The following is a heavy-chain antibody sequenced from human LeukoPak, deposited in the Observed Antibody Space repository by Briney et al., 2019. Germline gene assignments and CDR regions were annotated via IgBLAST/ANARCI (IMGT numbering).Heavy chain of an antibody. V-gene: IGHV1-3*02. Sequence: ASVKVSCKASGYTFTSYAMHWVRQAPGQRLEWMGWSNAGNGNTKYSQEFQGRVTITRDTSASTAYMELSSLRSEDMAVYYCARGRPVLLWFGEPSNWFDPWGQGTLVAVSS. CDR3: ARGRPVLLWFGEPSNWFDP. D-gene: IGHD3-10*01. J-gene: IGHJ5*02. CDR1: GYTFTSYA. CDR2: SNAGNGNT.